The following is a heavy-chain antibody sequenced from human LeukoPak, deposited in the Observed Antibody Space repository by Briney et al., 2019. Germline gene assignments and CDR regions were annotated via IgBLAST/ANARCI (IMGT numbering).Heavy chain of an antibody. V-gene: IGHV3-33*01. D-gene: IGHD3-9*01. Sequence: GGSLRLSCAASGFTFSSNGMHWVRQAPGKGLEWVAVIWYDGSNKYYADSVKGRFTISRDNSKNTLYLQMNSLRAEDTAVYYCAREGYYNVYYYYGMDVWGQGTTVTVSS. CDR3: AREGYYNVYYYYGMDV. CDR1: GFTFSSNG. J-gene: IGHJ6*02. CDR2: IWYDGSNK.